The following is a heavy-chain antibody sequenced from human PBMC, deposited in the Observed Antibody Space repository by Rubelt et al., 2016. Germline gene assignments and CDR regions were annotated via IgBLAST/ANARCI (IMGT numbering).Heavy chain of an antibody. Sequence: QLQLQESGPGLVKPSETLSLTCTVSGGSISSSSYYWGWIRQPPGKGLEWIGSIYYSGSTYYNPSLKSRVTISVDTSKNQFPRRRSPVTAADTAVYYWATHYYGMDVWGQGTTVTVSS. J-gene: IGHJ6*02. CDR1: GGSISSSSYY. CDR2: IYYSGST. CDR3: ATHYYGMDV. V-gene: IGHV4-39*01.